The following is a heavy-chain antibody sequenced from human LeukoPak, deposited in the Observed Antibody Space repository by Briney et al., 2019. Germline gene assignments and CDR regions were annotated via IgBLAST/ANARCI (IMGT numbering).Heavy chain of an antibody. J-gene: IGHJ4*02. D-gene: IGHD3-10*01. V-gene: IGHV3-48*01. CDR2: ITSSSSTK. CDR3: ARDTYYYGTGFDY. CDR1: GFTFSSYN. Sequence: GGSLRLSCAASGFTFSSYNMNWVRQAPGKGLEWVSYITSSSSTKYYADSVKGRFTISRDNAKNSLFLQMSSLRAEDTAVYYCARDTYYYGTGFDYWGQGTLVTVSS.